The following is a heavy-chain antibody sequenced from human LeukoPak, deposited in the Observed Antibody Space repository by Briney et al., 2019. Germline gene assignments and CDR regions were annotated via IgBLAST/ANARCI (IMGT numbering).Heavy chain of an antibody. CDR1: GFTFSSYG. Sequence: GRSLRLSCAASGFTFSSYGMHWVRQAPGKGLEWVAVISYDGSNKYYADSVKGRFTISRDNSKNTLYLQMNSLRAEDTAVYYCAKSEGGGDPTYYYDGSGRLGFDYWGQGTLVTVSS. J-gene: IGHJ4*02. CDR2: ISYDGSNK. V-gene: IGHV3-30*18. CDR3: AKSEGGGDPTYYYDGSGRLGFDY. D-gene: IGHD3-22*01.